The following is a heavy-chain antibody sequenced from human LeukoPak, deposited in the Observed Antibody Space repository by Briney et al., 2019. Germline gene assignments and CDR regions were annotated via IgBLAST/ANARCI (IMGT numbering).Heavy chain of an antibody. D-gene: IGHD4-17*01. CDR3: ARQTMTTADAFDI. CDR2: IYYSGST. J-gene: IGHJ3*02. CDR1: GGSVSSHF. Sequence: SETLSLTCTVSGGSVSSHFWSWIRQPPGKGLEWIAYIYYSGSTDYNPSLKSRVTISVDTSKNQFSLKLSSVTAADTAVYYCARQTMTTADAFDIWGQGTMVTVSS. V-gene: IGHV4-59*08.